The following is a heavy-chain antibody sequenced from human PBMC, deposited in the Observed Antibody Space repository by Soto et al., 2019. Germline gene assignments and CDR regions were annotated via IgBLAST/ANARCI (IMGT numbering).Heavy chain of an antibody. V-gene: IGHV3-23*01. CDR2: ISGSGGST. J-gene: IGHJ6*02. Sequence: PGGSLRLSCAASGFTFSSYAMSWVRQAPGKGLEWVSAISGSGGSTYYADSVKGRFTISRDNSKNTLYLQMNSLRAEDTAVYYCAKDLWFGEPSQYGMDVWGQGTTVTVSS. CDR1: GFTFSSYA. CDR3: AKDLWFGEPSQYGMDV. D-gene: IGHD3-10*01.